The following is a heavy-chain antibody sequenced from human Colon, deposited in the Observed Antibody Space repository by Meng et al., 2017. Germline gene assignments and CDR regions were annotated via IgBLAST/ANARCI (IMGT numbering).Heavy chain of an antibody. V-gene: IGHV3-30*04. CDR1: GFTFSSYA. CDR2: ISYDGSNK. J-gene: IGHJ4*02. D-gene: IGHD5-24*01. Sequence: GESLKISCAASGFTFSSYAMHWVRQAPGKGLEWVAVISYDGSNKYYADSVKGRFTISRDNSKNTLYLQMNSLRAEDTAVYYCARALNRDGYNYPDFDYWGQGTLVTAPQ. CDR3: ARALNRDGYNYPDFDY.